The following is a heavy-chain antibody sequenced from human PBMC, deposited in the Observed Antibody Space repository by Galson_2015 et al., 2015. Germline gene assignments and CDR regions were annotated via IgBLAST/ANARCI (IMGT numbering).Heavy chain of an antibody. V-gene: IGHV3-53*01. CDR2: IYSGGST. CDR1: GFTVSSNY. D-gene: IGHD4-17*01. CDR3: GRDLTIYGDYVGAFDI. J-gene: IGHJ3*02. Sequence: SLRLSCAASGFTVSSNYMSWVRQAPGKGLEWVSVIYSGGSTYYADSVKGRFTISRDNSKNTLYLQMNSLRAEDTAVYYCGRDLTIYGDYVGAFDIWGQGTMVTVSS.